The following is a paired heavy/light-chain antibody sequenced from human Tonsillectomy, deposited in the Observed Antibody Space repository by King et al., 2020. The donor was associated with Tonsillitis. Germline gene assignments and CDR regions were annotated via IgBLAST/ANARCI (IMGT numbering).Heavy chain of an antibody. CDR2: IYWNDDK. CDR3: AHSLGLRNYYFDY. Sequence: QITLKESGPTLVKPTQTLTLTCTFSGFSLSTSGMSVGWIRQPPGKALEWLALIYWNDDKRYRPSLKNRLTITKDSSKNQVVLTMTDMDPVDTATYYCAHSLGLRNYYFDYWGQGTLVTVSS. J-gene: IGHJ4*02. CDR1: GFSLSTSGMS. D-gene: IGHD3-16*01. V-gene: IGHV2-5*01.
Light chain of an antibody. CDR2: GNS. CDR1: SSNIGAGYD. Sequence: QSVLTQRPSMSGAPGQRVTISCTGSSSNIGAGYDVHWYQQLPGTAPKLLMYGNSNRPSGVPDRFSGSKSGTSASLAITGLQAEDEADYYCQSYDSGLSGSIFGEGTKLTVL. V-gene: IGLV1-40*01. CDR3: QSYDSGLSGSI. J-gene: IGLJ2*01.